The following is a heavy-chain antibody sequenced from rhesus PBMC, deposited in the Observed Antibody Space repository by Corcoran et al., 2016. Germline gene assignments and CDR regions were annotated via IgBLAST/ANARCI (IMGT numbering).Heavy chain of an antibody. J-gene: IGHJ4*01. Sequence: QVQLQESGPGLVKPSETPSLTCAVSGYSISSGYGWSWSSQPPGKGLESIGYIGGSSGSTNYNPSLKSRVTISKDTSKNQFSLKLSSVTAADTAVYYCARDGVAGGPPFDYWGQGVLVTVSS. CDR1: GYSISSGYG. CDR3: ARDGVAGGPPFDY. CDR2: IGGSSGST. V-gene: IGHV4-127*01. D-gene: IGHD6-37*01.